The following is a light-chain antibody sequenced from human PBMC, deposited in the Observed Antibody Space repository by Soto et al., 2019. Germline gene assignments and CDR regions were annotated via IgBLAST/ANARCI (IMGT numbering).Light chain of an antibody. Sequence: IRMTQSPASLSAAVGDRVTVTCRASQNIDKYLHWYQQKPGKAPTLLIYAASNLQSGVPSRFRGSRSGTEFTLTVSSLQPEDFATYYCLQDHDDSWTFGQGTKVDIK. J-gene: IGKJ1*01. CDR2: AAS. CDR1: QNIDKY. CDR3: LQDHDDSWT. V-gene: IGKV1-6*01.